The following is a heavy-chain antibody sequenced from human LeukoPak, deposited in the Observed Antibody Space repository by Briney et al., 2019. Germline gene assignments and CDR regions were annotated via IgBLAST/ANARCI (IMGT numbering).Heavy chain of an antibody. CDR1: GGSISSGSYY. D-gene: IGHD2-21*02. CDR3: ARGHVVVTAILAFDI. Sequence: PSETLSLTCTVSGGSISSGSYYWSWIRQPAGKGLEWIGRIYTSGSTNYNPSLKSRVTISVDTSKNQFSLKLGPVTAADTAVYYCARGHVVVTAILAFDIWGQGTMVTVSS. V-gene: IGHV4-61*02. J-gene: IGHJ3*02. CDR2: IYTSGST.